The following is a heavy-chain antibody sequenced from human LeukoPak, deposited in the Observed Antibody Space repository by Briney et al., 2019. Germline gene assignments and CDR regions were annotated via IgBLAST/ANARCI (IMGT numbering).Heavy chain of an antibody. J-gene: IGHJ4*02. CDR2: ISSSSSYI. CDR3: ARDEASTIFGGVGGFDY. Sequence: GGSLRLSCAASGFTFSSYSMNWVRQAPGKGLEWVSSISSSSSYIYYADSVKGRFTISRDNAKNSLYLQMNSLRAEDTAVYYCARDEASTIFGGVGGFDYWGQRTLVTVSS. CDR1: GFTFSSYS. D-gene: IGHD3-3*01. V-gene: IGHV3-21*01.